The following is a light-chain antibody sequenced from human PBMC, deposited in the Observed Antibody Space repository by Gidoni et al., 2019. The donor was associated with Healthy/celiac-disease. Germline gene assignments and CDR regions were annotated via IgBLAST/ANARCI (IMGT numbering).Light chain of an antibody. J-gene: IGKJ3*01. CDR2: DAS. CDR1: QDISNY. CDR3: QQYDNLPLRFT. Sequence: DIQMTQSPSSLSASVGDRVTITCQASQDISNYLNWYQQKPGKAPKLLIYDASNLETGVPSRFSGSGSGTDFTFTISSLQPEDIATYYCQQYDNLPLRFTFGPGTNVDIK. V-gene: IGKV1-33*01.